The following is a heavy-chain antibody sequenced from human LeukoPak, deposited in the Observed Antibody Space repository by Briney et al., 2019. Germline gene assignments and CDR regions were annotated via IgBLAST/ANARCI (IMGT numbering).Heavy chain of an antibody. J-gene: IGHJ4*02. CDR1: GFTFSSYG. D-gene: IGHD3-9*01. CDR3: ARDILTGYYSDY. V-gene: IGHV3-23*01. Sequence: GGSLRLSCAASGFTFSSYGMSWVRQAPGKGLEWVSAISGSGGSTYYADSVKGRFTISRGNSKNTLYLQMNSLRAEDTAVYYCARDILTGYYSDYWGQGTLVTVSS. CDR2: ISGSGGST.